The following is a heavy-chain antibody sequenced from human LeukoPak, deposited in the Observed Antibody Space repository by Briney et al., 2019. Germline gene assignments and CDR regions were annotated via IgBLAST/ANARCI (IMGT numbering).Heavy chain of an antibody. V-gene: IGHV4-34*01. CDR2: INHIGST. D-gene: IGHD2/OR15-2a*01. J-gene: IGHJ6*03. Sequence: PSETLSLTCEVYGGSFNDHFWTWVRQSPGKGLEWIGQINHIGSTNYNPSLKSRVTISLDTSKKQFSLNLSSVTAADTAVYYCARGPNYQSMYYAYYYMGVWGKETTVIVSS. CDR3: ARGPNYQSMYYAYYYMGV. CDR1: GGSFNDHF.